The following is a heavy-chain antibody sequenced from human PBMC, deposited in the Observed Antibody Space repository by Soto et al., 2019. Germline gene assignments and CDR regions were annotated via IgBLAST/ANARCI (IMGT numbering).Heavy chain of an antibody. CDR2: ISDSGIST. Sequence: WWSLRLSCSASVFTFSRYAMSWVRQAPGGGLEWVSLISDSGISTYYADSVKGRFTISRDNSKNTLYLQMNSLRADDTAVYYCARLYCSSTSCYSVGAFDIWGQGTMVTVSS. CDR1: VFTFSRYA. V-gene: IGHV3-23*01. CDR3: ARLYCSSTSCYSVGAFDI. D-gene: IGHD2-2*01. J-gene: IGHJ3*02.